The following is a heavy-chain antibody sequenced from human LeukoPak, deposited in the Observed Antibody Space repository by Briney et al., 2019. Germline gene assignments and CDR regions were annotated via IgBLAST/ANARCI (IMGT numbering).Heavy chain of an antibody. CDR3: ARTPRSGYDKGKHWYFDL. CDR2: IIPIFGTA. V-gene: IGHV1-69*13. J-gene: IGHJ2*01. Sequence: GASVKVSYKASGGTFSSYAISWVRQAPGQGLEWMGGIIPIFGTANYAQKFQGRVTITADESTSTAYMELSSLRSEDTAVYYCARTPRSGYDKGKHWYFDLWGRGTLVTVSS. CDR1: GGTFSSYA. D-gene: IGHD5-12*01.